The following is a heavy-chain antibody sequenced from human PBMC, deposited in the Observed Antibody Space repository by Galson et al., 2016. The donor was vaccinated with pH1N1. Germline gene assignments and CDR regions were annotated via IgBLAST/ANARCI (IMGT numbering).Heavy chain of an antibody. J-gene: IGHJ4*02. Sequence: TLSLTCSVSGGSISRTGHFWTWIRQPAGKGLEWIGYIFYSESTYYNPSLKSRVTISVDTSKNQFSLKLTSVTAADTAVYYCARGVAAAGSYYFDYWGQGTLVTVSS. CDR1: GGSISRTGHF. D-gene: IGHD6-13*01. CDR3: ARGVAAAGSYYFDY. CDR2: IFYSEST. V-gene: IGHV4-30-4*08.